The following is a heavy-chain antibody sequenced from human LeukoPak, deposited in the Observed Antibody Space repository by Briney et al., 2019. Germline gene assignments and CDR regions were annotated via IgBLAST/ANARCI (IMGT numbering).Heavy chain of an antibody. Sequence: GGSLTLSCAASGFTFSSYWMNWVRQAPGKGLEWVGYIKQDGSEKYYADSVKGRFTISRDNAKNSVYLQMNSLRAEDAAVYYCARGTIVAAGTDYWGQEALVTASS. CDR2: IKQDGSEK. D-gene: IGHD6-13*01. V-gene: IGHV3-7*01. J-gene: IGHJ4*02. CDR1: GFTFSSYW. CDR3: ARGTIVAAGTDY.